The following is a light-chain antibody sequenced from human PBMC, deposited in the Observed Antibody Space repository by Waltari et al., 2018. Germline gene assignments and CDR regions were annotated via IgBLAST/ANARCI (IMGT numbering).Light chain of an antibody. Sequence: DIQVTQSPSSLSASIGDRVTITCQASQAIRNYLNWYQQKPGKAPKLLIYDGSNLETGVPARFSGSGSGTDFSFTISSLQPEDIATYYCQHYDHLLWGTFGGGTKVEIK. CDR1: QAIRNY. V-gene: IGKV1-33*01. CDR3: QHYDHLLWGT. CDR2: DGS. J-gene: IGKJ4*01.